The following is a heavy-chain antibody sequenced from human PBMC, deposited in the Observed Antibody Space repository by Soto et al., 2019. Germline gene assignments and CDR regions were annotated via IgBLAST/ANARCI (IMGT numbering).Heavy chain of an antibody. V-gene: IGHV3-74*01. CDR2: INSDGSST. CDR1: GFTFSSYW. J-gene: IGHJ4*02. CDR3: ARDRGRFGEVPFDY. Sequence: EVQLVESGGGLVQPGGSLRLSCAASGFTFSSYWMHWVRQAAGKGLVWVSRINSDGSSTSYADSVKGRFTISRDNAKNTLYLQMNSLRAEDTAVYYCARDRGRFGEVPFDYWGQGTLVTVSS. D-gene: IGHD3-10*01.